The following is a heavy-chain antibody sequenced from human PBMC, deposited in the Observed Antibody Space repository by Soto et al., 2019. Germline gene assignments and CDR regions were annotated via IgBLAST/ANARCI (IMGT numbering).Heavy chain of an antibody. CDR3: AREGLWSGYPDAFDI. D-gene: IGHD3-3*01. V-gene: IGHV3-53*01. CDR1: GFTVSSNY. CDR2: IYSGGST. J-gene: IGHJ3*02. Sequence: GGSLRLSCAASGFTVSSNYMSWVRQAPGKGLEWVSVIYSGGSTYYADSVKGRFTISRDNSKNTLYLQMNSLRAEDTAVYYCAREGLWSGYPDAFDIWGQGTMVTVSS.